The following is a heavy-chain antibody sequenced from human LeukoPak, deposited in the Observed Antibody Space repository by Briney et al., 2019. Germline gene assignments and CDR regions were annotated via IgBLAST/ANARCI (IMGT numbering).Heavy chain of an antibody. CDR2: IIPIFGTA. V-gene: IGHV1-69*05. Sequence: VASVKVSCKASGGTFSSYAISWVRQAPGQGLEWMGGIIPIFGTANYAQKFQGRVTITTDESTSTAYMELSSLRSEDTAVYYCASGPLRFLVPGSDWFDPWGQGTLVTVSS. CDR3: ASGPLRFLVPGSDWFDP. J-gene: IGHJ5*02. D-gene: IGHD3-3*01. CDR1: GGTFSSYA.